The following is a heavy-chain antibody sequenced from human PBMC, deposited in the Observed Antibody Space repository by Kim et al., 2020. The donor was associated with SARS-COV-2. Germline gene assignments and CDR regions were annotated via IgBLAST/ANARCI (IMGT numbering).Heavy chain of an antibody. CDR1: GFTFSSYA. CDR3: AKIHYYYDSSGYSHNLDY. V-gene: IGHV3-23*01. CDR2: ISGSGGST. D-gene: IGHD3-22*01. J-gene: IGHJ4*02. Sequence: GGSLRLSCAASGFTFSSYAMSWVRQAPGKGLEWVSAISGSGGSTYYADSVKGRFTISRDNSKNTLYLQMNSLRAEDTAVYYCAKIHYYYDSSGYSHNLDYWGQGTLVTVSS.